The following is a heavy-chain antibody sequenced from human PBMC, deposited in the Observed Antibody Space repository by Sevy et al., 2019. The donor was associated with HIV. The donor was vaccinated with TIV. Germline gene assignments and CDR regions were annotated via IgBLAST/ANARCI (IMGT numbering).Heavy chain of an antibody. Sequence: GGSLRLSCEASGFTFNGYTMDWVRQAPGKGLEWVASISRDSTKVYYGDSMRGRVTISRDNAKNSVYLHLSSLSVDDTGVYHCARDRGAGYPAHHYFDHWGLGVLVTVSS. CDR1: GFTFNGYT. D-gene: IGHD6-25*01. J-gene: IGHJ4*02. CDR2: ISRDSTKV. CDR3: ARDRGAGYPAHHYFDH. V-gene: IGHV3-21*06.